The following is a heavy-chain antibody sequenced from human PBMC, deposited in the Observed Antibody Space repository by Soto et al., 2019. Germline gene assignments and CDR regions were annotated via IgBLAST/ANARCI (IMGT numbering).Heavy chain of an antibody. CDR3: AKDTGDYELSY. D-gene: IGHD4-17*01. Sequence: QVQLVESGGGVVQPGRSLRLSCAASGFTFSSYGMHWVRQAPGKGLEWVAVISYDGSNKYYADSVKGRFTISRDNSKNTLYLQMNSMRAEDTAVYYCAKDTGDYELSYWGQGTLVTVSS. CDR1: GFTFSSYG. CDR2: ISYDGSNK. V-gene: IGHV3-30*18. J-gene: IGHJ4*02.